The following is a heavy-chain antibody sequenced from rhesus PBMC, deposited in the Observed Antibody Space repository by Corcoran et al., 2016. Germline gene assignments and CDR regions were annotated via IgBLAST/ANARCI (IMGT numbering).Heavy chain of an antibody. D-gene: IGHD2-27*01. CDR3: ATRRSGTPFDY. Sequence: QVQLQESGPGLVKPSETLSLICAVSGGSISSGYYYWSWIRQPPGKGLEWIWYITYSGSTSYNPSLQSRVTISKDTSKNPFSLKLSSVTAADTAVYYCATRRSGTPFDYWGQGVLVTVSS. CDR1: GGSISSGYYY. J-gene: IGHJ4*01. V-gene: IGHV4-122*02. CDR2: ITYSGST.